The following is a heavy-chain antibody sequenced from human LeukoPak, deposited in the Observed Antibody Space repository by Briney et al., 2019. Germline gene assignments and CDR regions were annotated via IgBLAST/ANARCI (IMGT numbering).Heavy chain of an antibody. Sequence: GGSLRLSCAVSGFTFSTFAMNWVRQALGKGLEWVSSLSDSAVSSYYADSVKGRFTISRDNSKNTLYLQINSLRAEDTATYYCAKAPDSSGFPSYFDSWGQGTLVAVSS. CDR2: LSDSAVSS. J-gene: IGHJ4*02. D-gene: IGHD3-22*01. CDR1: GFTFSTFA. CDR3: AKAPDSSGFPSYFDS. V-gene: IGHV3-23*01.